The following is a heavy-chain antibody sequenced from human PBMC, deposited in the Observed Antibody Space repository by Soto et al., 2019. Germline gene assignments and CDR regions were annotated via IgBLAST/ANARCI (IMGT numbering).Heavy chain of an antibody. D-gene: IGHD2-21*02. CDR1: GGSISSGGYY. Sequence: QVQLQESGPGLVKPSQTLSLICTVSGGSISSGGYYWSWIRQHPGKGLEWIGYIYYSGSTYYNPSLKSRITISVDTCKNQFSLKLGSVTAANTAVYYCARVCGGDCHYGMDVWGQGTTVTVYS. CDR2: IYYSGST. CDR3: ARVCGGDCHYGMDV. V-gene: IGHV4-31*03. J-gene: IGHJ6*02.